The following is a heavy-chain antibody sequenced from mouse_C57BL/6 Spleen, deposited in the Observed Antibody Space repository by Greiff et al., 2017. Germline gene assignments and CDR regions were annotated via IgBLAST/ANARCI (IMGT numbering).Heavy chain of an antibody. CDR3: ARDGYYMDAMDY. CDR1: GYTFTSYW. V-gene: IGHV1-61*01. J-gene: IGHJ4*01. Sequence: VQLQQPGAELVRPGSSVKLSCKASGYTFTSYWMDWVKQRPGQGLEWIGNIYPSDSETHYNQKFKDKATLTVDKSSSTAYMQLSSLTSEDSAVYYCARDGYYMDAMDYWGQGTSVTVSS. CDR2: IYPSDSET. D-gene: IGHD2-3*01.